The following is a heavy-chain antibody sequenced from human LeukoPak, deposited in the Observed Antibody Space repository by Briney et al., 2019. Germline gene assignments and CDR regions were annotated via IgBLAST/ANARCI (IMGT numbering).Heavy chain of an antibody. D-gene: IGHD6-19*01. J-gene: IGHJ4*02. CDR2: INSDGSST. CDR3: ARDYTGTGYSSGCYDY. Sequence: PGGSLRLSCAASGFTFSSYWMHWVRQAPGKGLVRVSRINSDGSSTSYADSVKGRFTISRDNAKNTLYLQMNSLRAEDTAVYYCARDYTGTGYSSGCYDYWGQGTLVTVSS. CDR1: GFTFSSYW. V-gene: IGHV3-74*01.